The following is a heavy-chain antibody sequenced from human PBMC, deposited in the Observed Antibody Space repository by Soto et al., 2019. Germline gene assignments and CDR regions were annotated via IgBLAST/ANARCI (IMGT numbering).Heavy chain of an antibody. CDR3: ARAPANVLGHYYYGMDV. CDR2: IYSSGST. Sequence: SETLSLTCTVSGGSISTNYWTWIRLPPGKGPEWIGYIYSSGSTNYNPSLRGRVTLSVDASKDQVSLKLSSVTAADTAVYYCARAPANVLGHYYYGMDVWGHGTTVALSS. CDR1: GGSISTNY. J-gene: IGHJ6*02. D-gene: IGHD2-2*01. V-gene: IGHV4-59*01.